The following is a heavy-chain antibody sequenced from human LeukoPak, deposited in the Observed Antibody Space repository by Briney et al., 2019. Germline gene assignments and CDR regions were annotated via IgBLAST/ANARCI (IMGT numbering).Heavy chain of an antibody. CDR2: ISYSGST. D-gene: IGHD1-26*01. CDR3: AGGEEWDRGCAGY. CDR1: GGSISTYY. J-gene: IGHJ4*02. V-gene: IGHV4-59*08. Sequence: PSETLSLTCFVPGGSISTYYWSWIRQPPGKGLEWIGRISYSGSTKYNPSLESRVTISVDTSKNQFSLKLTSVTAADTAVYYCAGGEEWDRGCAGYWGQGTLITVSS.